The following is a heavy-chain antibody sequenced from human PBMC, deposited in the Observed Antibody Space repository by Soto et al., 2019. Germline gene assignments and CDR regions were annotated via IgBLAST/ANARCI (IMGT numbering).Heavy chain of an antibody. V-gene: IGHV3-30-3*01. J-gene: IGHJ3*02. CDR1: GFTFSSYA. D-gene: IGHD2-21*02. Sequence: GGSLRLSCAASGFTFSSYAMHWVRQAPGKGLEWVAVISYDGSNKYYADSVKGRFTISRDNSKNTLYLQMNSLRAEDTAVYYCARECGGDCYSAFDIWGQGTMVT. CDR2: ISYDGSNK. CDR3: ARECGGDCYSAFDI.